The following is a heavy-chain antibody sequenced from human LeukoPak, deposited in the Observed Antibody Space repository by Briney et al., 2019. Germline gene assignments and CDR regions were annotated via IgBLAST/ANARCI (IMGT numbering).Heavy chain of an antibody. CDR3: ARAIKEYYYDSSGCYYFDY. CDR2: ISAYNGNT. CDR1: GYTFTSYG. V-gene: IGHV1-18*01. J-gene: IGHJ4*02. Sequence: VASVKVSCKASGYTFTSYGISWVRQAPGQGLEWMGWISAYNGNTNYAQKLQGRVTMTTDTSTSTAYMELKSLRSDDTAVYYCARAIKEYYYDSSGCYYFDYWGQGTLVIVSS. D-gene: IGHD3-22*01.